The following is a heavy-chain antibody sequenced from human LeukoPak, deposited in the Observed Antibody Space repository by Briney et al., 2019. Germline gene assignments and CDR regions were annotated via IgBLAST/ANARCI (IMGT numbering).Heavy chain of an antibody. J-gene: IGHJ4*02. Sequence: GVCLRLSCAVSGFTVSTNYMSWVRQAPGKGLEWVSVIYREGSTYYVDSVKGRFTVSRDNSKNTLYLQMNSLRAEDTAVYYCTTGHYSRTLGGQGTLVIVSS. V-gene: IGHV3-66*01. CDR3: TTGHYSRTL. CDR1: GFTVSTNY. CDR2: IYREGST. D-gene: IGHD6-13*01.